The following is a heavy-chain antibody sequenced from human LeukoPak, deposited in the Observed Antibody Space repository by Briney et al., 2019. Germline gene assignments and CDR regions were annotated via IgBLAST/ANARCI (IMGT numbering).Heavy chain of an antibody. J-gene: IGHJ4*02. CDR2: ISTGGVST. Sequence: GGSLRLSCAASGFTFSSYAMSWVRQGPGRGLEWVSAISTGGVSTYYADSVRGRFTISRDNSKNTLYLQMSSLRAEDTAVYYCAKQRGYGRDFDYWGQGTLVTVSS. D-gene: IGHD3-10*02. V-gene: IGHV3-23*01. CDR3: AKQRGYGRDFDY. CDR1: GFTFSSYA.